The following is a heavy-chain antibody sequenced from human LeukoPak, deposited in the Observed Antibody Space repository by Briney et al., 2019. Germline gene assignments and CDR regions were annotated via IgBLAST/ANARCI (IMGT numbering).Heavy chain of an antibody. V-gene: IGHV3-21*01. Sequence: GGSLRLSCAASGFTFSSYSMNWVRQAPGKGLEWVSSISDSSSYIYYSDSVKGRFTISRDNAKNSLYLQMNSLRAEDTAVYYCARDALGYDILTGYYDDRYPDYWGQGTLVTVSS. CDR2: ISDSSSYI. CDR1: GFTFSSYS. J-gene: IGHJ4*02. CDR3: ARDALGYDILTGYYDDRYPDY. D-gene: IGHD3-9*01.